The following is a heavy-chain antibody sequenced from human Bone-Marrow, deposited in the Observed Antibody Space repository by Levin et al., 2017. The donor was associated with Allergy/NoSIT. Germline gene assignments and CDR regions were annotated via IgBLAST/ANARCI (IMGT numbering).Heavy chain of an antibody. CDR2: IFYTGST. V-gene: IGHV4-30-4*01. CDR3: ARAPWDNWYFDL. J-gene: IGHJ2*01. Sequence: SETLSLTCTVSGDSVSSGNYYWSWIRQPPGKGLEWIGYIFYTGSTLYTPSLKRRVSMSVDSSNNQFSLALSSVTAADSAVYFCARAPWDNWYFDLWGRGTLVTVSS. D-gene: IGHD1-26*01. CDR1: GDSVSSGNYY.